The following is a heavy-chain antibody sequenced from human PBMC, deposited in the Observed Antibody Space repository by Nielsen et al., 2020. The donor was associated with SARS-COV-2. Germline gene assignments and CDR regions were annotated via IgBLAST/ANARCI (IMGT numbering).Heavy chain of an antibody. D-gene: IGHD4-17*01. J-gene: IGHJ5*02. CDR3: ATAGWFDP. CDR2: ISDSDGRT. Sequence: GGSLRLSCEVSGFNLRNYAMSWVRQAPGKGLEWVSVISDSDGRTYYADSVKGRFTISRDNAKNTLYLQMNSLRAEDTAVYYCATAGWFDPWGQGTLVTVSS. V-gene: IGHV3-23*01. CDR1: GFNLRNYA.